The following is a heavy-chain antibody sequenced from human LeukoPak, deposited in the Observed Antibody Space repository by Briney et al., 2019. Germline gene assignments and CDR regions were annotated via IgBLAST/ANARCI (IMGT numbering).Heavy chain of an antibody. CDR3: AKSNGYGLVDI. V-gene: IGHV4-34*01. J-gene: IGHJ3*02. CDR2: INHSGST. CDR1: GGSFSGYY. Sequence: SETLSLTCAVYGGSFSGYYWSWIRQPPGKGLEWIGEINHSGSTNYNPSLKSRVTISVDTSRNQFSLKLSSVTAADTAVYYCAKSNGYGLVDIWGQGTMVTVSS. D-gene: IGHD3-10*01.